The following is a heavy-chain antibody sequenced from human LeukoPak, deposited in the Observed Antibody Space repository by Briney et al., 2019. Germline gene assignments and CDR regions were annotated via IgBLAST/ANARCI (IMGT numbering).Heavy chain of an antibody. Sequence: PSETLSLTCTVSGGSISSYYWSWIRQPPGKGLEWIGYIYYSGSTNYNPSLKSRVTISVDTSKNQFSLKLSSVTAADTAAYYCARLGVVPAATKRVYYYYGMDVWGQGTTVTVSS. D-gene: IGHD2-2*01. CDR3: ARLGVVPAATKRVYYYYGMDV. CDR2: IYYSGST. V-gene: IGHV4-59*08. CDR1: GGSISSYY. J-gene: IGHJ6*02.